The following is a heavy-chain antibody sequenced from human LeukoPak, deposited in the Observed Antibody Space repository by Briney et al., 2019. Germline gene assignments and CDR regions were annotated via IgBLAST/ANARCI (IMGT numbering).Heavy chain of an antibody. J-gene: IGHJ4*02. V-gene: IGHV1-18*01. CDR2: ISAYNGNT. CDR1: GYTFTSYG. D-gene: IGHD6-19*01. Sequence: ASVKVSCKASGYTFTSYGISWVRQAPGQGLEWMGWISAYNGNTNYAQNLQGRVTITTDTSTSTAYMELRSLRSDDTAVYYCARDGLSKGVAGTFDYWGQGTLVTVSS. CDR3: ARDGLSKGVAGTFDY.